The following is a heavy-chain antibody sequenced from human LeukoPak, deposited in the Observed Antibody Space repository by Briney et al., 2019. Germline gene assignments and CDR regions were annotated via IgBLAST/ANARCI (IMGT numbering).Heavy chain of an antibody. V-gene: IGHV4-31*03. CDR3: ARSGGIMITFGGVIGVFDY. Sequence: PSQTLSLTCTVSGASISSGGYYWSWIRQHPGKGLEWIGYIYYSGSTYYNPSLKSRVTISVDTSKNQFSLKLSSVTAADTAVYYCARSGGIMITFGGVIGVFDYWGQGTLVTVSS. D-gene: IGHD3-16*02. CDR1: GASISSGGYY. J-gene: IGHJ4*02. CDR2: IYYSGST.